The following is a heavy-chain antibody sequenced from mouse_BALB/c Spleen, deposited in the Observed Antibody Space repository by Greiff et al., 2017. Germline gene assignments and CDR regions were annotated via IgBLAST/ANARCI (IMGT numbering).Heavy chain of an antibody. Sequence: VQLKESGPGLVKPSQSLSLTCSVTGYSITSGYYWNWIRQFPGNKLEWMGYISYDGSNNYNPSLKNRISITRDTSKNQFFLKLNSVTTEDTATYYCARMALYYWDYWGQGTTLTVSA. V-gene: IGHV3-6*02. J-gene: IGHJ2*01. CDR2: ISYDGSN. CDR1: GYSITSGYY. D-gene: IGHD2-3*01. CDR3: ARMALYYWDY.